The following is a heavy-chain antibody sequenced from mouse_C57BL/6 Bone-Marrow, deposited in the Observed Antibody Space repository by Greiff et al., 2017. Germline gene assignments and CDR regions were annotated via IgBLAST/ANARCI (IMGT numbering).Heavy chain of an antibody. J-gene: IGHJ2*01. Sequence: VQLQQSGPELVKPGASVKISCKASGYAFSSSWMNWVKQRPGKGLEWIGRIYPGDGDTNYNGKFKGKATLTADKSSSTAYMQLSSLTSEDSAVYVCARHMGSSGYVNFDNGGQGTTLTVSS. CDR3: ARHMGSSGYVNFDN. V-gene: IGHV1-82*01. D-gene: IGHD3-2*02. CDR1: GYAFSSSW. CDR2: IYPGDGDT.